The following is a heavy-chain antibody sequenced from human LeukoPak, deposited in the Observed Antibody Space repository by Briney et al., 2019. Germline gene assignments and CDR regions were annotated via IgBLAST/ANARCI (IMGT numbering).Heavy chain of an antibody. CDR3: ASPSKSGAGNFDY. CDR2: ISSSSSMI. D-gene: IGHD3-3*01. J-gene: IGHJ4*02. V-gene: IGHV3-48*02. CDR1: GFTFSSYS. Sequence: GGSLRLSCAASGFTFSSYSMNWVRQAPGKGLEWVSYISSSSSMIYYADSVKGRFTISRDNAKNSLYLQMKSLRDEDTAVYYCASPSKSGAGNFDYWGQGTLVTVSS.